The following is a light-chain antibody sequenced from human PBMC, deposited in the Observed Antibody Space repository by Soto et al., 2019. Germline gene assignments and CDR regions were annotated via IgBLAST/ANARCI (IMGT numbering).Light chain of an antibody. CDR3: SSYTTSNTRQIV. V-gene: IGLV2-14*03. CDR1: SSDVGGYNY. Sequence: QSVLTQPASVSGSPGQSITISCTGNSSDVGGYNYVSWYQHHPGKAPKLMIFDVSNRHSGVSNRFSGSKSGNTASLTISGLKPEDEADYYCSSYTTSNTRQIVFGTGTKLTVL. J-gene: IGLJ1*01. CDR2: DVS.